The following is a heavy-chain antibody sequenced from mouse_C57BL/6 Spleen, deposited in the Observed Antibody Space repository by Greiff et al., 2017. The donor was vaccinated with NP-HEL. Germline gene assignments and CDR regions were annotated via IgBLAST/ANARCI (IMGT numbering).Heavy chain of an antibody. Sequence: VQLKESGAELVRPGASVKLSCTASGFNIKDDYMHWVKQRPEQGLEWIGWIDPENGDTEYASKFQGKATITADTSSNTAYLQLSSLTSEDTAVYYCTTPITTVVATDVWGTGTTVTVSS. CDR2: IDPENGDT. D-gene: IGHD1-1*01. CDR3: TTPITTVVATDV. J-gene: IGHJ1*03. CDR1: GFNIKDDY. V-gene: IGHV14-4*01.